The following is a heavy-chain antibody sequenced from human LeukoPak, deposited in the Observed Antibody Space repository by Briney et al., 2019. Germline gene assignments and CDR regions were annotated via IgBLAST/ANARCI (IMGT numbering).Heavy chain of an antibody. CDR2: IINSGGTV. D-gene: IGHD3-10*01. J-gene: IGHJ6*02. CDR1: GFTFSIHG. Sequence: GGSLRLSCAASGFTFSIHGMNWVRQAPGKGLEWVSYIINSGGTVYYTDSVQGRFTISRDNARNSLFLQMNSLRDEDTAVYYCARVGRGVYGMDVWGQGTTVTVSS. CDR3: ARVGRGVYGMDV. V-gene: IGHV3-48*02.